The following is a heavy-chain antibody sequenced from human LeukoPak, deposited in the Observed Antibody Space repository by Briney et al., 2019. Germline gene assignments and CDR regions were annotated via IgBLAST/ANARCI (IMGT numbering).Heavy chain of an antibody. V-gene: IGHV3-23*01. CDR3: AKDCPLTTPCDY. CDR2: ISRSGGST. Sequence: GGSLRLSCAASGFTFSTYVMSWVRQAPGKGLEWVSGISRSGGSTYYADSVKGRFTIPRDNSKNTPYLQMNSLRAEDTAVYYCAKDCPLTTPCDYWGQGTLVTVSS. D-gene: IGHD1-1*01. CDR1: GFTFSTYV. J-gene: IGHJ4*02.